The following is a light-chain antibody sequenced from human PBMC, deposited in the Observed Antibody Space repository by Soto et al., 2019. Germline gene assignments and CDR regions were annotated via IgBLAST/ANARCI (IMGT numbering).Light chain of an antibody. Sequence: QSALTQPASVSGAPGQSITLSCTGTSSDVGGSNYVSWYKQLTVKAPQRMIFEVSYRPSGVSNRFSGSKSGNTASLTISGLQAEDQADYFCSAYSGFTFPPVLFGGGTRLTVL. CDR2: EVS. J-gene: IGLJ3*02. V-gene: IGLV2-14*01. CDR3: SAYSGFTFPPVL. CDR1: SSDVGGSNY.